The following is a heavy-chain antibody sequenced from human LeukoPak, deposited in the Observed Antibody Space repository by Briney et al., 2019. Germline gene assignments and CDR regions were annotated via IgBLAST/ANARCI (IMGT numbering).Heavy chain of an antibody. Sequence: ETLSLTCTVSGGSISSSSYYWGWIRQAPGKGLEWVSNINDDGRERHYSDSVKGRFTISRDNSKNTLFLQMDSLRAEDTAVYYCAKTQWKVGATDYFDYWGQGLLVTVSS. CDR3: AKTQWKVGATDYFDY. D-gene: IGHD1-26*01. CDR1: GGSISSSSYY. V-gene: IGHV3-23*01. J-gene: IGHJ4*02. CDR2: INDDGRER.